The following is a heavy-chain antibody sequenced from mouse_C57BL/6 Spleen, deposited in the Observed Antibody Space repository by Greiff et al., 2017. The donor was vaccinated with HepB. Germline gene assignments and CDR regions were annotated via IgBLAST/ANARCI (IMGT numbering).Heavy chain of an antibody. D-gene: IGHD2-2*01. CDR1: GYTFTSYW. V-gene: IGHV1-7*01. CDR2: INPSSGYT. CDR3: ARSGGDDGGAMDY. J-gene: IGHJ4*01. Sequence: VQLQQSGAELAKPGASVKLSCKASGYTFTSYWMHWVKQRPGQGLEWLGYINPSSGYTKYNQKFKDKATLTADKSSSTAYMQLSSLTYEDSAVYDCARSGGDDGGAMDYWGQGTSVTVSS.